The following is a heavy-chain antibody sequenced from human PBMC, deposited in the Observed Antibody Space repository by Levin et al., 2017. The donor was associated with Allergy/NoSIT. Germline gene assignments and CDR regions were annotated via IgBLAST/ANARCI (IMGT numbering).Heavy chain of an antibody. V-gene: IGHV5-51*01. CDR3: ARMRYSWNEGVDY. Sequence: WASVKVSCKGSGYSFTSYWIGWVRQMPGKGLEWMGIIYPGDSDTRYSPSFQGQVTISADKSISTAYLQWSSLKASDTAMYYCARMRYSWNEGVDYWGQGTLVTVSS. D-gene: IGHD1-1*01. J-gene: IGHJ4*02. CDR1: GYSFTSYW. CDR2: IYPGDSDT.